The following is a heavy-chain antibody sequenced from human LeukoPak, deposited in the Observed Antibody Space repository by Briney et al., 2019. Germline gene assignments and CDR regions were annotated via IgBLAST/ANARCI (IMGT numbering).Heavy chain of an antibody. V-gene: IGHV4-39*01. D-gene: IGHD2-15*01. CDR2: IYYSGST. Sequence: SQTLSLTCTVSGGSISSSSYYWGWIRQPPGRGLEWIGSIYYSGSTYSNPSLQSRVTISVDTSKNQFSLKLNSVTAADTAVYYCASFYCSGGSCYQYYSYYYMDVWGKGTTVTISS. CDR1: GGSISSSSYY. CDR3: ASFYCSGGSCYQYYSYYYMDV. J-gene: IGHJ6*03.